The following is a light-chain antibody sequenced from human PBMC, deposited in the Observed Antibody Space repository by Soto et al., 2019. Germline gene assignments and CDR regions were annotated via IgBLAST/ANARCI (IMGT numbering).Light chain of an antibody. CDR3: KQDNSYPWR. V-gene: IGKV1-5*03. J-gene: IGKJ1*01. Sequence: DIQMTQSPSTLSASVGDRVTITCRASQSISSWLAWYQQKPGKAPKLLIYKASSLESGVPSRFSGSGSGTEFTLTISSLQPDDFATYYLKQDNSYPWRFGQRNKVEIK. CDR1: QSISSW. CDR2: KAS.